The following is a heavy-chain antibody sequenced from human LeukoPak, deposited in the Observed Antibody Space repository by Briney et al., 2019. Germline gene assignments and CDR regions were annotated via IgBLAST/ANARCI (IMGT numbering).Heavy chain of an antibody. CDR3: ARDSGDFFDY. CDR1: GGSISSYY. D-gene: IGHD4-17*01. CDR2: IYHSGST. V-gene: IGHV4-59*01. Sequence: SETLSLTCTVSGGSISSYYWSWIRQPPGKGLEWIGYIYHSGSTNYNPSLKSRVTISVDTSKNQFSLKLSSVTAADTAVYNCARDSGDFFDYWGQGTLVTVSS. J-gene: IGHJ4*02.